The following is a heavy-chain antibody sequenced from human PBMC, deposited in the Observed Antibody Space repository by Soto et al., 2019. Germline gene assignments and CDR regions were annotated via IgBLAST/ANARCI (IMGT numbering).Heavy chain of an antibody. CDR3: ARVPGYSSSWYTYYYMDV. CDR2: IYYSGST. CDR1: GGSISRYY. Sequence: SETLSLTCTVSGGSISRYYWSWIRQPPGKGLEWIGYIYYSGSTNYNPSLKSRVTISVDTSKNQFSLKLSSVTAADTAVYYCARVPGYSSSWYTYYYMDVWGKGTTVTVSS. J-gene: IGHJ6*03. V-gene: IGHV4-59*01. D-gene: IGHD6-13*01.